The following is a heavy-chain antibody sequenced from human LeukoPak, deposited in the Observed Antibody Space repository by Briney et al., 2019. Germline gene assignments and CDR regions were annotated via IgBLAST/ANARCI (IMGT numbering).Heavy chain of an antibody. Sequence: PGRSLRLSCAASGFTFSSYAMHWVRQAPGKGLEWVAVISYDGSNKYYADSVKGRFTISRDNSKNTLYLQMNSLRAEDTAVYYCAKAMPGDTSVWGQGTLVTVSS. CDR2: ISYDGSNK. J-gene: IGHJ4*02. CDR3: AKAMPGDTSV. V-gene: IGHV3-30-3*01. CDR1: GFTFSSYA. D-gene: IGHD3-22*01.